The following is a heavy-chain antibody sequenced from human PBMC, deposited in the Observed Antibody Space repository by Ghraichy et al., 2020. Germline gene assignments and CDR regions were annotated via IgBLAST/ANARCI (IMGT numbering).Heavy chain of an antibody. CDR1: GFTFSSYW. CDR2: INSDGSST. J-gene: IGHJ4*02. Sequence: GGSLRLSCAASGFTFSSYWMHWVRQAPGKGLVWVSRINSDGSSTSYADSVKGRFTISRDNAKNTLYLQMNSLRAEDTAVYYCAREAYYYDSSGYFVYWGQGALVTVSS. D-gene: IGHD3-22*01. CDR3: AREAYYYDSSGYFVY. V-gene: IGHV3-74*01.